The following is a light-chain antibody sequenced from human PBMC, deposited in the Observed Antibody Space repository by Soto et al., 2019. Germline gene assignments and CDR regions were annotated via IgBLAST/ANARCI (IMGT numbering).Light chain of an antibody. J-gene: IGLJ3*02. Sequence: QSALTQPRSVSGSPGQSVTMSCTGTSSDVGGYNYVSWYQHNPGTAPRLIIYDVNKRPSGVPHRFSGSKSGNTASLTISGLQADDEADYYCCSFAGSYTFGVFGGGTKLTVL. CDR1: SSDVGGYNY. CDR2: DVN. V-gene: IGLV2-11*01. CDR3: CSFAGSYTFGV.